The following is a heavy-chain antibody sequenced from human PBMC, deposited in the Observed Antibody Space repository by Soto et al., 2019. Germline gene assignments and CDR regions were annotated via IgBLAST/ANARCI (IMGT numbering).Heavy chain of an antibody. J-gene: IGHJ4*02. V-gene: IGHV4-31*03. CDR3: ASNRYCSGGSCYSVSFDY. Sequence: QVQLQESGPGLVKPSQTLSLTCTVSGGSISSGGYYWSWIRQHPGKGLEWIGYIYYSGSTYYNPSLKSRVTISVDTSKNQFSLKLSSVTAASTAVYYCASNRYCSGGSCYSVSFDYWGQGTLVTVSS. CDR2: IYYSGST. CDR1: GGSISSGGYY. D-gene: IGHD2-15*01.